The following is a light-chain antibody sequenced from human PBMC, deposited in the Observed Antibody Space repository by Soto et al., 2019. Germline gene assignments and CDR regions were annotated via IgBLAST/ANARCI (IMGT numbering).Light chain of an antibody. Sequence: QSVSESPGKTVIISCTRSSGSIANNYVQWYQQRPGSSPTTVIYEDNQRPSGVPDRFSGSIDSSSNSASLTISGLETEDEADYFCQSYDATNQVFGGGTKLTVL. CDR3: QSYDATNQV. J-gene: IGLJ3*02. CDR2: EDN. CDR1: SGSIANNY. V-gene: IGLV6-57*01.